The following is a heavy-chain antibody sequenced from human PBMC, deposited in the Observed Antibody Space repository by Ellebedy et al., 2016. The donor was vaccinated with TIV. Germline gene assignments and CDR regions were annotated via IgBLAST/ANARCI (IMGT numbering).Heavy chain of an antibody. D-gene: IGHD2-15*01. V-gene: IGHV1-69*13. CDR1: GGTFSSYA. Sequence: AASVKVSCKASGGTFSSYAISWARQAPGQGLEWMGGIIPIFGTANYAQKFQGRVTITADESTSTAYMELSSLRSEDTAVYYCARGKKDPYYYYGMDVWGQGTTVTVSS. J-gene: IGHJ6*02. CDR3: ARGKKDPYYYYGMDV. CDR2: IIPIFGTA.